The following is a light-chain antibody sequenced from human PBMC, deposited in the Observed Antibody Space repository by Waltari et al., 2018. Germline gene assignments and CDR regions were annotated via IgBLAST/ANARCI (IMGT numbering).Light chain of an antibody. CDR1: SSDVGSYNL. CDR3: CSYAGSSTLYV. Sequence: QSALTQPASVSGSPGQSIPISCPGTSSDVGSYNLVSWYQQHPGKAPKLMIYEVSKRPSGVSNRFSGSKSGNTASLTISGLQAEDEADYYCCSYAGSSTLYVFGTGTKVTVL. V-gene: IGLV2-23*02. CDR2: EVS. J-gene: IGLJ1*01.